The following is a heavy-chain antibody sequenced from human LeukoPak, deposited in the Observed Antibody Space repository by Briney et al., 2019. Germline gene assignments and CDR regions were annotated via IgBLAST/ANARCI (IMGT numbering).Heavy chain of an antibody. CDR2: ISYNGIDE. Sequence: GGSPRLSCEVSGFTFRGYSIHWFRQAPGGGLEWVAHISYNGIDEHYAGSVKGRFTVSRDDSKNTAYLLMSGLTTEDTAFYYCAKLGYGFDYWGQGTLVIVSS. J-gene: IGHJ4*02. CDR1: GFTFRGYS. D-gene: IGHD2-15*01. V-gene: IGHV3-30*18. CDR3: AKLGYGFDY.